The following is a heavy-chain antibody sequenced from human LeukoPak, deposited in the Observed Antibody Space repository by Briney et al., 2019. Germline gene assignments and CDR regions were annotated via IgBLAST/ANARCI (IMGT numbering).Heavy chain of an antibody. J-gene: IGHJ4*02. V-gene: IGHV4-39*07. CDR2: IYYSGGT. CDR3: ARVRMVRGSTFSCYFDY. CDR1: TGSISGSSYY. Sequence: SETLSLTCTVSTGSISGSSYYWGWIRQPPGKGLEWIGSIYYSGGTYYNPSLKSRVTISVDTSKNQFSLKLSSVTAADTAVYYCARVRMVRGSTFSCYFDYWGQGTLVTVSS. D-gene: IGHD3-10*01.